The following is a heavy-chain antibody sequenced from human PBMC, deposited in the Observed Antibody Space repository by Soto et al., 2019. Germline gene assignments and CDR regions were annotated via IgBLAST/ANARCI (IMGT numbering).Heavy chain of an antibody. V-gene: IGHV3-30*18. D-gene: IGHD6-13*01. Sequence: QVQLVESGGGVVQPGRSLRLSCAASGFTFSSYGMHWVRQAPGKGLEWVAVISYDGSNKYYADSVKGRFTISRDNSKNTLYLQMNSLRAEDKAVYYCAKSPSSSWYYYYGMDVWGQGTTVTVSS. CDR3: AKSPSSSWYYYYGMDV. CDR2: ISYDGSNK. J-gene: IGHJ6*02. CDR1: GFTFSSYG.